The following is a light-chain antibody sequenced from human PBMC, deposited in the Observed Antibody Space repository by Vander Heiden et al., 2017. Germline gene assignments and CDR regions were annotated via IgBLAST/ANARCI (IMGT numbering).Light chain of an antibody. CDR1: SSNIGGGYD. J-gene: IGLJ1*01. CDR2: GNS. V-gene: IGLV1-40*01. CDR3: QSYDSSLSGYV. Sequence: QSVLTQPPSVSGAPGPRVTISCTWRSSNIGGGYDVHWYQQLPGTAPKLPIYGNSNRPSGVPDRFSGSKSGTSASLAITGLQAEDEADYYCQSYDSSLSGYVFGTGTKVTVL.